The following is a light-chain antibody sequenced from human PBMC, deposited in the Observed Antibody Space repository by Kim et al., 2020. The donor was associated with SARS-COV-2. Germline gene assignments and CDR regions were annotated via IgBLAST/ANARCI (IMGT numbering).Light chain of an antibody. V-gene: IGLV2-14*04. J-gene: IGLJ3*02. Sequence: GQSLTISCTGTSSDVGGYNYVSGYQQHPGKAPKLMIYDVSKRPSGVSNRFSGSKSGNTASLTISGLQAEDEADYYCSSYTSSSLGVFGGGTQLTVL. CDR1: SSDVGGYNY. CDR3: SSYTSSSLGV. CDR2: DVS.